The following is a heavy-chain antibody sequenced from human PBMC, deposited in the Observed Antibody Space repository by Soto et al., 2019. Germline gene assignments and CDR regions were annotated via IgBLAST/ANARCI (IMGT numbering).Heavy chain of an antibody. CDR1: GFTFDNYA. Sequence: PRLSCAASGFTFDNYAMHWVRQAPGKGLEWVSGISWNSNTIACADSVKGRFTISRDNAKNSLYLQMNSLRAEDTAFYYCAKDTGPNWGQGTLVTVSS. CDR2: ISWNSNTI. J-gene: IGHJ4*02. CDR3: AKDTGPN. V-gene: IGHV3-9*01.